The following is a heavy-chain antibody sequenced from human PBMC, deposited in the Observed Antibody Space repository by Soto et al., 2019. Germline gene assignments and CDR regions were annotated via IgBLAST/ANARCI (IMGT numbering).Heavy chain of an antibody. V-gene: IGHV3-30*18. J-gene: IGHJ4*02. CDR3: AKSPNFYCSSPNCYKFYFDF. Sequence: PGGSLRLSCAASGFTFNTYGMHWVRQAPGKWLEWVAVISYDGSDKYYADSVKGRFIISRDNSKNTPYLQMNSLRAEDTAIYYCAKSPNFYCSSPNCYKFYFDFWGQGXLVTVYS. CDR1: GFTFNTYG. CDR2: ISYDGSDK. D-gene: IGHD2-2*02.